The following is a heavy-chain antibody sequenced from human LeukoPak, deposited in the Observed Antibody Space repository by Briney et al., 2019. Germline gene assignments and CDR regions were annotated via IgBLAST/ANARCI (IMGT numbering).Heavy chain of an antibody. CDR2: IYNSGTT. CDR3: ACATVWLAFVY. D-gene: IGHD3-10*01. CDR1: GGSISNNF. Sequence: PSETLSLTCIVSGGSISNNFWSWIRQPPGKGLEWIGNIYNSGTTNYNPSLKSRVTISVDTSKNQFSLKLSSVTTTDTAVYYCACATVWLAFVYWGQGSRVTVSS. J-gene: IGHJ4*02. V-gene: IGHV4-59*08.